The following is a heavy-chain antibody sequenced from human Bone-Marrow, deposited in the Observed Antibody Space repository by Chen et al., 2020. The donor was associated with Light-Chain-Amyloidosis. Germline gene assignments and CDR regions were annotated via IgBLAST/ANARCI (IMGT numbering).Heavy chain of an antibody. Sequence: EVQLVESGGGLLQRGGSLRLSCAASGFAFRSYAMSWVRRAPGKGLEWVSTSSGSGGSRSYGDSVKGRLTISRDNSKNALFLQMNSPRAEDTAVYYCAKDISYDDILPGYPADAFDIWGQGTMVTVSS. CDR1: GFAFRSYA. V-gene: IGHV3-23*04. J-gene: IGHJ3*02. CDR3: AKDISYDDILPGYPADAFDI. D-gene: IGHD3-9*01. CDR2: SSGSGGSR.